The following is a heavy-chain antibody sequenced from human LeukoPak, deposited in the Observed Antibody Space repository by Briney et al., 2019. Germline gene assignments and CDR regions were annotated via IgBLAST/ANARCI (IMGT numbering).Heavy chain of an antibody. J-gene: IGHJ4*02. CDR3: AKDGGGTDFDY. Sequence: PGGSLRLSWVASGFTFSSHGMHWVRQAPGKGLEWVAFILYDGSSEYYADSVKGRFSISRDNSKNTLYLQMNSLRTEDTAVYHCAKDGGGTDFDYWGQGTLVTVSS. CDR2: ILYDGSSE. CDR1: GFTFSSHG. V-gene: IGHV3-30*18. D-gene: IGHD1-26*01.